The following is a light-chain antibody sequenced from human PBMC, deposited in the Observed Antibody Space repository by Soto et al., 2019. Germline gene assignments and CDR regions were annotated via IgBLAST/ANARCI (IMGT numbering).Light chain of an antibody. CDR3: SSYTSSSTYV. J-gene: IGLJ1*01. CDR1: SSDVGGYGY. V-gene: IGLV2-14*01. Sequence: HSVLTQRASVAESPGESITVSCTGTSSDVGGYGYVSWYQQHPGKAPKLLIYEVINRHSGVSNRFSGSKSDNTASLTISGLQAEDEADYYCSSYTSSSTYVFGSGTKVTVL. CDR2: EVI.